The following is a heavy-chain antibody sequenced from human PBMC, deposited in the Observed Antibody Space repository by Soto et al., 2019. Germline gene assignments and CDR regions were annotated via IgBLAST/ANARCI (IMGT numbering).Heavy chain of an antibody. Sequence: GGSLRLSCAASGFTFSSYSMNWVRQAPGKGLEWVSSISSSSSYIYYADSVKGRFTISRDNAKNSLYLQMNSLRAEDTAVYYCARDSEYYYYYYMDVWGKGTTVTVSS. J-gene: IGHJ6*03. CDR1: GFTFSSYS. V-gene: IGHV3-21*01. CDR2: ISSSSSYI. D-gene: IGHD1-26*01. CDR3: ARDSEYYYYYYMDV.